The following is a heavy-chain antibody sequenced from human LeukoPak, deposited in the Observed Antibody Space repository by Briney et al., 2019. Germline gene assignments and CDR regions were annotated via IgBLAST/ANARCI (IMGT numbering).Heavy chain of an antibody. CDR3: TRAWADYLFDH. Sequence: GGSLRLSCVVSGFVFTDYRMNWVRQAPGKGLEWVSSISSSGNHIDYADSVKGRFTISRDKAKNSLYLQMDGLRAEDTAVYYCTRAWADYLFDHWGQGTLVTVSS. V-gene: IGHV3-21*01. D-gene: IGHD4-11*01. CDR1: GFVFTDYR. J-gene: IGHJ4*02. CDR2: ISSSGNHI.